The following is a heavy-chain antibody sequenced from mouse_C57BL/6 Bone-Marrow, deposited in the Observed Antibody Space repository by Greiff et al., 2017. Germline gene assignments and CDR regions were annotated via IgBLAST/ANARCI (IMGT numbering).Heavy chain of an antibody. CDR3: TRNFYYGSSYKYFDY. D-gene: IGHD1-1*01. CDR2: IDPKTGGT. J-gene: IGHJ2*01. V-gene: IGHV1-15*01. CDR1: GYTFTDYD. Sequence: QVQLQQSGAELARPGASVTLSCKASGYTFTDYDMHWVKQTPVHGLEWIGSIDPKTGGTAYNPKFTGKAILTAAKSSSTAYMELLSLISEDSAVYYCTRNFYYGSSYKYFDYWGQGTTLTVSS.